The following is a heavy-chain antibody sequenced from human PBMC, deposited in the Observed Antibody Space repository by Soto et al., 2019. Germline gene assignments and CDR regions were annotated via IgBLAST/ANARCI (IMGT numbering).Heavy chain of an antibody. V-gene: IGHV4-31*03. CDR2: IYYSGST. J-gene: IGHJ4*02. D-gene: IGHD5-18*01. CDR1: GGSISSGGYY. CDR3: ARSGYSYGPNPLLY. Sequence: QVQLQESGPGLVKPSQTLSLTCTVSGGSISSGGYYWSWIRQHPGKGLEWIGYIYYSGSTYYNPSLKIRVTISVDTSKTQFSLKLSSVTAADTAVYYCARSGYSYGPNPLLYWGQGTLVTVSS.